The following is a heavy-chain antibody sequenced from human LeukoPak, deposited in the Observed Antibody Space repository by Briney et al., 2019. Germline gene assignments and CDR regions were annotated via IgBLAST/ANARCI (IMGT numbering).Heavy chain of an antibody. J-gene: IGHJ4*02. CDR3: ARGGGSGYYLVPLGY. D-gene: IGHD3-22*01. CDR2: INHSGST. CDR1: GGSFSGYY. Sequence: SETLSLTCAVYGGSFSGYYWSWIRQPPGKGLEWIGEINHSGSTNYNPSLKSRVTISLDTSKNQFSLKLSSVTAADTAVYYCARGGGSGYYLVPLGYWGQGTLVTVSS. V-gene: IGHV4-34*01.